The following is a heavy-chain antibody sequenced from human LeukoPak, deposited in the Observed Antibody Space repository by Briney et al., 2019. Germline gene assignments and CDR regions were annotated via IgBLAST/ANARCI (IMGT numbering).Heavy chain of an antibody. D-gene: IGHD2-2*01. CDR1: GFTLSNYD. Sequence: GGSLRLFCAASGFTLSNYDMNWVRQAPGKGLEWVSSISTSSRYIYYKDSVRGRFTISRDDAKNSLYPEMNSLRAEDTAVYYCARADCSSSTCYLRRSWFDPWGQGTLVTVSS. V-gene: IGHV3-21*01. J-gene: IGHJ5*02. CDR3: ARADCSSSTCYLRRSWFDP. CDR2: ISTSSRYI.